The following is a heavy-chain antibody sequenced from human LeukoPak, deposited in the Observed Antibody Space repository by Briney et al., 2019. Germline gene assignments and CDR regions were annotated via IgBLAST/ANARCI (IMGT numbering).Heavy chain of an antibody. Sequence: ASVKVSCKASGYTFTSYGISWVRQALGQGLEWMGWISAYNGNTNYAQKLQGRVTMTTDTSTSTAYMELRSLRSDDTAVYYCARDRDIVVVVAAHEYFQHWGQGTLVTVSS. CDR3: ARDRDIVVVVAAHEYFQH. V-gene: IGHV1-18*04. CDR1: GYTFTSYG. CDR2: ISAYNGNT. D-gene: IGHD2-15*01. J-gene: IGHJ1*01.